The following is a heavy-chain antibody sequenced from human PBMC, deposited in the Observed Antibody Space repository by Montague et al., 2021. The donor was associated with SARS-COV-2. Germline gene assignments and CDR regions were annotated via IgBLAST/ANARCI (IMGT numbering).Heavy chain of an antibody. CDR3: ASSGITLTGLDAFDI. V-gene: IGHV6-1*01. CDR2: TYYRSKWDS. J-gene: IGHJ3*02. CDR1: GDSVSSKSVA. Sequence: CAISGDSVSSKSVAWNWIRQSPSRGLELLGRTYYRSKWDSDYAXXXKXXLVITPDTSKNQVSLQLSSVIPEDTAVYFCASSGITLTGLDAFDIWGQGTMVTVSS. D-gene: IGHD3-9*01.